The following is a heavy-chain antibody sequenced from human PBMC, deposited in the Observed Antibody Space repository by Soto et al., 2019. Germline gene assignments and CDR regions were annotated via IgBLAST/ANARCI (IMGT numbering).Heavy chain of an antibody. Sequence: ASVKVPCKASGYTFTSYGIIWVRQAPGQGLEWMGWISAYNGNTNYAQKPQGRVTITTDTSTSTAYMELRSMRSDDTAGFYYSRGGVIWFGKDNWLDPWGQGNLVTVSS. CDR3: SRGGVIWFGKDNWLDP. V-gene: IGHV1-18*04. D-gene: IGHD3-10*01. CDR2: ISAYNGNT. J-gene: IGHJ5*02. CDR1: GYTFTSYG.